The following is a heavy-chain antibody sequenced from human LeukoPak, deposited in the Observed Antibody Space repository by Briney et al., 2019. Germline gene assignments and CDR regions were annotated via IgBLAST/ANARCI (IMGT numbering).Heavy chain of an antibody. CDR3: ARESGRLGVRCLEWLPAK. CDR2: INHSEST. D-gene: IGHD3-3*01. Sequence: SETLSLTCAVYGGSFSGDYWCWICHRPGQGLEWVGEINHSESTNYNPSLKSRVTIAVDTSKSQFSLKLSSVTAADTAVYYCARESGRLGVRCLEWLPAKWGQGTLVTVSS. J-gene: IGHJ4*02. V-gene: IGHV4-34*01. CDR1: GGSFSGDY.